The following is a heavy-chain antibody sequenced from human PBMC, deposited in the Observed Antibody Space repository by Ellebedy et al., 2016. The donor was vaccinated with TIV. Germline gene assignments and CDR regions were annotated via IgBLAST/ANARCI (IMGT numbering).Heavy chain of an antibody. CDR3: ARHTGAARCFDP. CDR2: IYYSGTT. V-gene: IGHV4-59*08. D-gene: IGHD4-11*01. CDR1: GGSISSYY. Sequence: SETLSLTXTVSGGSISSYYWSWIRQHPGKGLEWIGYIYYSGTTYYKPSLRSRVTISVDTSNNQFSLKLSSVTAADTAVYYCARHTGAARCFDPWGQGTLVTVSS. J-gene: IGHJ5*02.